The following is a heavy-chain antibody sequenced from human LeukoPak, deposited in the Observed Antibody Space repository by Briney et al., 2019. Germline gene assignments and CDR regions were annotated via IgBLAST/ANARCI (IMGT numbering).Heavy chain of an antibody. CDR1: GGSITSYY. J-gene: IGHJ4*01. CDR3: AREDSGTSIDY. Sequence: PSETLSLTCTVSGGSITSYYYTWIRQPPGKGLEWIGYNYYSGNTNYNPSLKSRVTMSLDMSKNQFSLRLTSVTAADTAVYYCAREDSGTSIDYWGQGTLVTVSS. D-gene: IGHD1-26*01. CDR2: NYYSGNT. V-gene: IGHV4-59*01.